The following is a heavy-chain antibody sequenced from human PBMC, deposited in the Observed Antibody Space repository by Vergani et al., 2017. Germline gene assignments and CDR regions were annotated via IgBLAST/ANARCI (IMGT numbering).Heavy chain of an antibody. V-gene: IGHV4-61*10. J-gene: IGHJ1*01. D-gene: IGHD3-3*02. CDR1: GGSVSSGSYY. Sequence: QVQLQESVPGLVKPSETLSLTCTVSGGSVSSGSYYWSWIRQSAGQGLEWIGYIYYSGSTNYNPSLKSRVTISVDTSKNQFSLKLSSVTAADTAVYYCARGLNIFGVIRGTSGYFQHWGQGTLVTVSS. CDR2: IYYSGST. CDR3: ARGLNIFGVIRGTSGYFQH.